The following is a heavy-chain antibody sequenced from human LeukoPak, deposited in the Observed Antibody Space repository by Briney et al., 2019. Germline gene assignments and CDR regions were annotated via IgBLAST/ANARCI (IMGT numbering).Heavy chain of an antibody. V-gene: IGHV3-13*01. J-gene: IGHJ6*02. Sequence: PGGSLRLSCAASGLTFSSYDMHWVRQATGKGLEWVSAIGTAGDTYYPGSVKGRFTISGEDAKNSLYLQMNSLRAGDTAVYYCARVIRDYYYYGMDVWGQGTTVTVSS. CDR3: ARVIRDYYYYGMDV. CDR2: IGTAGDT. D-gene: IGHD3-10*01. CDR1: GLTFSSYD.